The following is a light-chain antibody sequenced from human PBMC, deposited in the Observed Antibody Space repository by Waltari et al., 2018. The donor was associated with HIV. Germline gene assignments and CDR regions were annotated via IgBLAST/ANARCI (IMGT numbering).Light chain of an antibody. Sequence: QSVLTQPPSASGTPGQRVTISCSGSISNIGSNTVNWYQQLPGTAPKLLIYTTNQLPSGFPDRFSGSKSGASASLAISGLQSDDEADYYCATWDDSLNGPVFGGGTKLTVL. V-gene: IGLV1-44*01. CDR2: TTN. J-gene: IGLJ3*02. CDR1: ISNIGSNT. CDR3: ATWDDSLNGPV.